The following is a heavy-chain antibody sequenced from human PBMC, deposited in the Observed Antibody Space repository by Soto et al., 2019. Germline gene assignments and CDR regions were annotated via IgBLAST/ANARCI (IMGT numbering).Heavy chain of an antibody. V-gene: IGHV3-48*02. CDR1: GFKFSIYS. CDR3: ARSVEGHFDY. D-gene: IGHD6-19*01. J-gene: IGHJ4*02. CDR2: ITSDTKTI. Sequence: EVQLVESGGALVQPGGSLRLSCAASGFKFSIYSMNWVRQAPGKGLEWSAYITSDTKTIKYGDSVKGRFTISRDNAKNSVYLQMNSLRDDDTAVYYCARSVEGHFDYWGQGTVVTVSS.